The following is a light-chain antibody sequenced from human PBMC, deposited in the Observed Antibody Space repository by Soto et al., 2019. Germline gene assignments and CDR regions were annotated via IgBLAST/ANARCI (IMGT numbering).Light chain of an antibody. V-gene: IGLV1-40*01. CDR2: ANN. CDR1: SSDIGSRVD. J-gene: IGLJ1*01. Sequence: QSVLAQPPSVSGAPGQTVTISCTGTSSDIGSRVDVHWYQHLPGAAPKLLIYANNIRPSGVPDRFSGSKSGSSASLAIFGLQAEDEADYYCQSYASSLTGSYDFGTGTKVTVL. CDR3: QSYASSLTGSYD.